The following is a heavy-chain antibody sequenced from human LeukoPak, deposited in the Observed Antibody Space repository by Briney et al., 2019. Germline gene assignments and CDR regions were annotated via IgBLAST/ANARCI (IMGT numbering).Heavy chain of an antibody. V-gene: IGHV1-24*01. D-gene: IGHD3-22*01. CDR3: ATDLDSSGYFGAFDI. J-gene: IGHJ3*02. CDR2: FDPEDGET. CDR1: GYTLTELS. Sequence: ASVKVSCKVSGYTLTELSMHSVRHAPGKGLEWMGCFDPEDGETIYAQKFQGRVTMTEDTSTDTAYMELSSLRSEDTAVYYCATDLDSSGYFGAFDIWGQGTMVTVSS.